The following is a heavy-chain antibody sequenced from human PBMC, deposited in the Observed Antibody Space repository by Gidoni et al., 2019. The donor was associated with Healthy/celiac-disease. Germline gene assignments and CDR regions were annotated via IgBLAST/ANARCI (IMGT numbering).Heavy chain of an antibody. CDR2: INHSGST. V-gene: IGHV4-34*01. J-gene: IGHJ5*02. CDR1: GGSFSVYS. Sequence: QVQLQQWGAGLLNPSDTLSLPCAVYGGSFSVYSWSWIRQPPGKGLEWIGEINHSGSTNYNPSLKSRVTISVDTSKNQFSLKLSSVTAADTAVYYCARGRRITMVRGVKSNWFDPWGQGTLVTVSS. CDR3: ARGRRITMVRGVKSNWFDP. D-gene: IGHD3-10*01.